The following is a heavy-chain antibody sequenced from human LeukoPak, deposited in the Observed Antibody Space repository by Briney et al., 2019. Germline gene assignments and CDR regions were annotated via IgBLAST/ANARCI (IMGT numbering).Heavy chain of an antibody. D-gene: IGHD3-10*01. CDR2: ITPDSGGT. CDR1: GYTFTDYY. V-gene: IGHV1-2*02. CDR3: ARDLNMVRGVILYWFDL. J-gene: IGHJ5*02. Sequence: ASVKVSCKASGYTFTDYYIHWVRQAPGQGLEWVGCITPDSGGTVYAQKFQGRVTMTRDTSLSTAFMDLTRLTSDDTAVYYCARDLNMVRGVILYWFDLWGQGTLVTVSS.